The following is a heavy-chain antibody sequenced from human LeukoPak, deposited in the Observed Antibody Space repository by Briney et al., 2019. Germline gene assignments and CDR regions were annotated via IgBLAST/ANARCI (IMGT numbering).Heavy chain of an antibody. CDR3: ARATRYDYVWGSYPDY. CDR1: GYTFPSYG. CDR2: ISAYNGNT. D-gene: IGHD3-16*01. Sequence: AAVKVSCKSSGYTFPSYGISWVRQAPGQGLEWMGWISAYNGNTNYAQKLQGRVTMTTDTSTSTAYMELRSLRSDDTAVYYCARATRYDYVWGSYPDYWGQGTLVTVSS. V-gene: IGHV1-18*01. J-gene: IGHJ4*02.